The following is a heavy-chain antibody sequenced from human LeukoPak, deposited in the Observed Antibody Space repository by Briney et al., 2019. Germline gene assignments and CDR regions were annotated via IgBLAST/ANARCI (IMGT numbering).Heavy chain of an antibody. CDR1: GFTFSSYA. CDR2: ISYDGSNK. D-gene: IGHD1-26*01. CDR3: ARDDRWELLELDY. V-gene: IGHV3-30-3*01. J-gene: IGHJ4*02. Sequence: GGSLRLSCAASGFTFSSYAMHWVRQAPGKGLEWVAVISYDGSNKYYADSVKGRFTISRDNSKNTLYLQMNSLRAEDTAVYYCARDDRWELLELDYWGQGTLVTVSS.